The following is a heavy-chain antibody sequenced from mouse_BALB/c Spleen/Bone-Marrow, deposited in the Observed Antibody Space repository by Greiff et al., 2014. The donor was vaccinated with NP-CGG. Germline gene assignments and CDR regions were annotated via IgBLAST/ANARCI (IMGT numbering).Heavy chain of an antibody. CDR2: INPYNDGT. Sequence: LQESGPELVKPGASVKMSCKASGYTFTSYVMHWVKQKPGQGHEWIGYINPYNDGTKYNEKFKGKATLTSDKSSSTAYMELSSLTSEDSAVYYCARKVWYYAMDYWGQGTSVTVSS. CDR1: GYTFTSYV. CDR3: ARKVWYYAMDY. V-gene: IGHV1-14*01. D-gene: IGHD2-10*02. J-gene: IGHJ4*01.